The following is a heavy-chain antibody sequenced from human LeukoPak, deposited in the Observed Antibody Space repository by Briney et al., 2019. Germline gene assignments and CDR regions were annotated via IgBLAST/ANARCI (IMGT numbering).Heavy chain of an antibody. D-gene: IGHD3-10*01. J-gene: IGHJ4*02. CDR2: ISAYNGNT. CDR1: GYTFTSYG. Sequence: GASVKVSCKASGYTFTSYGISGVRQAPGQGLEWMGWISAYNGNTNYAQKLQGRVTMTTDTSTSTAYMELRSLRSDDTAVYYCARVVEYYYGSGSYYNDYWGQGTLVTVSS. CDR3: ARVVEYYYGSGSYYNDY. V-gene: IGHV1-18*01.